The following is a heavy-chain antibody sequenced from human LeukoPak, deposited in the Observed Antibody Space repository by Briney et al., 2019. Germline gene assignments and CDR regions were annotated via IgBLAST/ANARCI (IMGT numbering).Heavy chain of an antibody. J-gene: IGHJ3*02. V-gene: IGHV4-38-2*02. D-gene: IGHD1-26*01. CDR3: AADSGSYYDAFDI. CDR2: IYHSGST. Sequence: SETLSLTCTVSGYSISSGYYWGWIRQPPGKGLEWIGSIYHSGSTYYNPSLKSRVAISVDTSKNQFSLKLSSVTAADTAVYYCAADSGSYYDAFDIWGQGTMVTVSS. CDR1: GYSISSGYY.